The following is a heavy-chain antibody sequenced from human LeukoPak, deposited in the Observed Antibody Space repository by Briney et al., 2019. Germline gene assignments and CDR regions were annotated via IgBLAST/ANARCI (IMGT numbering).Heavy chain of an antibody. Sequence: GGSLRLSCAASGFTFSNAWMNWVRQAPGRGREWVSSISISSSYKYYAASVKGRFTISRDNAKNSLYLQMNSQRAEDTAIYYCTSTKYYDFWSGYGLGDYWGQGTLVTVSS. CDR1: GFTFSNAW. J-gene: IGHJ4*02. V-gene: IGHV3-21*01. CDR2: ISISSSYK. D-gene: IGHD3-3*01. CDR3: TSTKYYDFWSGYGLGDY.